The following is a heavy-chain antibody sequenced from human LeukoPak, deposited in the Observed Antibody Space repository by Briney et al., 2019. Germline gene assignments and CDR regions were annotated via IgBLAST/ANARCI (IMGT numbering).Heavy chain of an antibody. V-gene: IGHV1-24*01. CDR1: GYTLTELS. CDR3: ARDWEAGCSGGSCYFDY. Sequence: ASVKVSCKVSGYTLTELSMHWVRQAPGKGLEWMGGFDPEDGETIYAQKLQGRVTMTTDTSTSTAYMGLRSLRSDDTAVYYCARDWEAGCSGGSCYFDYWGQGTLVTVSS. D-gene: IGHD2-15*01. J-gene: IGHJ4*02. CDR2: FDPEDGET.